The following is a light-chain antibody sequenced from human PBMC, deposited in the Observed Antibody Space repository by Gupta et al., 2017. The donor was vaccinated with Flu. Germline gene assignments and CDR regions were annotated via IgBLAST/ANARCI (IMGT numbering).Light chain of an antibody. CDR1: QSVSSY. J-gene: IGKJ2*01. V-gene: IGKV3-11*01. CDR2: DAS. CDR3: QQRSNWPAT. Sequence: EIVLTQSPATLSLSPGERATLSCRASQSVSSYLAWYQQKPGPAPRLLIYDASNRATGIPARISGSGSGTDFTLTISSLEPEDFAVYYCQQRSNWPATFGQGTKLEIK.